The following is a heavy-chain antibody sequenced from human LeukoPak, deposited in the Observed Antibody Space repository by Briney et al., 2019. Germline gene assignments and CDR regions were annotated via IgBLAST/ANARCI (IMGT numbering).Heavy chain of an antibody. V-gene: IGHV3-64D*06. CDR2: ISSNGGST. D-gene: IGHD3-22*01. Sequence: GGSLPLTCSASGFTLSSHAIHWVRQAPGKGLEYVSAISSNGGSTYYADSVKGRFTISRDNSKNTLYLQMNSLRVEDTAVYYCVLSRYDYASSAYSAWGQGTLVTVSS. CDR3: VLSRYDYASSAYSA. CDR1: GFTLSSHA. J-gene: IGHJ5*02.